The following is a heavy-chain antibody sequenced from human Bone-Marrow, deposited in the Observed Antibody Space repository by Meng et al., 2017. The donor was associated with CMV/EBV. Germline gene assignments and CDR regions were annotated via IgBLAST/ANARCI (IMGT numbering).Heavy chain of an antibody. D-gene: IGHD2-2*01. V-gene: IGHV3-23*01. CDR2: ISGSGWST. CDR3: AKDQDEYCSSTSSYLPDY. J-gene: IGHJ4*02. CDR1: GFTFRSLA. Sequence: GESLKIPCAASGFTFRSLAMSWVRQAPGKGLDWVSAISGSGWSTYYADTVKGRFTISRDNPKNTLYRQMNSLRAEDTAVYYCAKDQDEYCSSTSSYLPDYWGQGTLVTVSS.